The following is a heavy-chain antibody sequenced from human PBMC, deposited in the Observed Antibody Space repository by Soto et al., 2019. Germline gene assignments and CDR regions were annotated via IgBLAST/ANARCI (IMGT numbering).Heavy chain of an antibody. D-gene: IGHD1-1*01. CDR2: MNPNSGNT. Sequence: ASVKVSCKASGYTFTSYDINWVRQATGQGLEWMGWMNPNSGNTGYAQKFQGRVTMTRNTSISTAYMELSSLRSEDTAVYYCARERRNLGYEDLDIWGQGTMVTVSS. CDR3: ARERRNLGYEDLDI. V-gene: IGHV1-8*02. J-gene: IGHJ3*02. CDR1: GYTFTSYD.